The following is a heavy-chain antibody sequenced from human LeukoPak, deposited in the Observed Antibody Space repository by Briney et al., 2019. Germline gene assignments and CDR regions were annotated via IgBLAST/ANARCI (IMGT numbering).Heavy chain of an antibody. J-gene: IGHJ4*02. CDR3: ARGGFLRLGELSYRKEFDY. D-gene: IGHD3-16*02. CDR2: ISSSGSTI. CDR1: GFTFSDYY. V-gene: IGHV3-11*01. Sequence: GGSLRLSCAASGFTFSDYYMSWIRQAPGKGLEWVSYISSSGSTIYYADSVKGRFTISRDNAKNSLYLQMNSLRAEGTAVYYGARGGFLRLGELSYRKEFDYWGQGTLVTVSS.